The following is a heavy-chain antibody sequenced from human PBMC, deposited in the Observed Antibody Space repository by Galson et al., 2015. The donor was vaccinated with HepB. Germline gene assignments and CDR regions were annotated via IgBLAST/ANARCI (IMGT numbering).Heavy chain of an antibody. V-gene: IGHV3-64D*06. CDR3: VKGVFGNGWDF. CDR2: ITRNAYNT. CDR1: GFTFSLFS. D-gene: IGHD6-19*01. Sequence: SLRLSCAASGFTFSLFSMHWVRQAPEKGLEFVSGITRNAYNTDYSDSAKGRFTISRDDSKKELYLQMTSLRPEDTAIYYCVKGVFGNGWDFWGQGTLVTVSS. J-gene: IGHJ4*02.